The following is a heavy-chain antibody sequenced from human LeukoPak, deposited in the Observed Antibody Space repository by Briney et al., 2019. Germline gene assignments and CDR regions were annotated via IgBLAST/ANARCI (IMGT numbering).Heavy chain of an antibody. V-gene: IGHV3-7*03. D-gene: IGHD3-10*01. Sequence: GGSLRLSCAASGFTFSSYSMNWVRQAPGKGPEWVANINQHGSEKYYVDSVKGRFTISRDNAKDSLYLQMNSLRVDDTAVYYCAGSIDWGQGTLVTVSS. J-gene: IGHJ4*02. CDR3: AGSID. CDR2: INQHGSEK. CDR1: GFTFSSYS.